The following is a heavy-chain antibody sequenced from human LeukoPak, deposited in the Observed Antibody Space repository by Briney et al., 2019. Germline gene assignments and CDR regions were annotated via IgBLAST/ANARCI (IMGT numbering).Heavy chain of an antibody. Sequence: GGSLRLSCAASGFTVSSNYMSWVRQAPGKGLEWVSVIYSGGSTYYADSVKGRFTISRENAKNSLYLQMNSLRAGDTAVYYCARGAEGFDPWGQGTLVTVSS. CDR3: ARGAEGFDP. CDR2: IYSGGST. V-gene: IGHV3-66*01. CDR1: GFTVSSNY. J-gene: IGHJ5*02. D-gene: IGHD1-14*01.